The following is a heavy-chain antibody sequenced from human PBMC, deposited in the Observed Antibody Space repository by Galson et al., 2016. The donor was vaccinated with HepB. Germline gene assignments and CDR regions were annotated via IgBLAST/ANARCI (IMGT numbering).Heavy chain of an antibody. CDR1: GFPFSTYG. D-gene: IGHD6-19*01. CDR2: ISGSGGSI. J-gene: IGHJ4*02. V-gene: IGHV3-23*01. Sequence: SLRLSCAASGFPFSTYGMSWVRQAPGKGLEWVSGISGSGGSIYSADSVKGRFTISRGNSKNTLYLQMNSLRADDTAVDYCAKKSLVAGTATYVFDNWGQGAMVTVSS. CDR3: AKKSLVAGTATYVFDN.